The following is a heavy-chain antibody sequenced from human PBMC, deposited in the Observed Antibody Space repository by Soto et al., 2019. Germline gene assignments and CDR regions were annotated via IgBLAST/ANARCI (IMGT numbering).Heavy chain of an antibody. Sequence: PSETLSLTCSVSGASINRHYWSWLRQSPGKGLEWIGYVFYTGSYNYSPSLKSRVTMSVDTSKNQFSLRLTSVTAADTAMYYCAKGAGDYATPFDDGGQGTLVT. V-gene: IGHV4-59*11. J-gene: IGHJ4*02. CDR1: GASINRHY. CDR2: VFYTGSY. D-gene: IGHD4-17*01. CDR3: AKGAGDYATPFDD.